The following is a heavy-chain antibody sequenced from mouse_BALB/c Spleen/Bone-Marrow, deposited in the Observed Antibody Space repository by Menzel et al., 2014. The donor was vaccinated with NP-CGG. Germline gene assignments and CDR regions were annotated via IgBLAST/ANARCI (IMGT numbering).Heavy chain of an antibody. CDR2: IDPSDSYT. CDR3: TRGDYDWYFDV. J-gene: IGHJ1*01. Sequence: QVQLQQSGAELVKPGASVKMSCKASGYTFTSYWMHWVKQRPGQGLEWIGVIDPSDSYTSYNQKSKGKATLTVDTSSSTAYMQLSSLTSEDSAVYYCTRGDYDWYFDVWGAGTTVTVSS. CDR1: GYTFTSYW. V-gene: IGHV1S127*01. D-gene: IGHD2-4*01.